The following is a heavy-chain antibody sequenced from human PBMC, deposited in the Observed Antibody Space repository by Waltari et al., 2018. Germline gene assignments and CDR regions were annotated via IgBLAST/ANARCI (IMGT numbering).Heavy chain of an antibody. J-gene: IGHJ4*02. CDR3: ARDTIFGEVTDIGDY. Sequence: EVQLVESGGGLVKPGGSLRLSCAASGFTIASYRMNWVRQAPGKGLEWVSTISSSGSSMYYVDSVKGRFTISRDSARNSLYLQMNSLRAEDTAVYYCARDTIFGEVTDIGDYWGQGTLVTVSS. CDR2: ISSSGSSM. D-gene: IGHD3-3*01. V-gene: IGHV3-21*01. CDR1: GFTIASYR.